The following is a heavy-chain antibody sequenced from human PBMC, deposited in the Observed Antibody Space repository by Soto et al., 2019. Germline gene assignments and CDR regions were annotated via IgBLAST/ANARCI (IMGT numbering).Heavy chain of an antibody. V-gene: IGHV3-23*01. CDR2: ISGNSDTT. J-gene: IGHJ3*02. CDR3: AIYRSNARDAFDT. D-gene: IGHD2-2*01. Sequence: PGGSLRLSCVGSGFIFRNYAMTWGRQAPGKGLEWVSIISGNSDTTHYADSVKGRFTIFRDNSKNTVYLQMNSLRAEDTAVYYCAIYRSNARDAFDTWGQGTMVTVSS. CDR1: GFIFRNYA.